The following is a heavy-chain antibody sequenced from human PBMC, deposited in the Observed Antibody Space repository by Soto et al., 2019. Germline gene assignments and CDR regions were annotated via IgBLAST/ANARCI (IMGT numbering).Heavy chain of an antibody. CDR2: IYYSGSA. J-gene: IGHJ4*02. CDR1: GGSISSGGYY. V-gene: IGHV4-31*03. Sequence: QVQLQESGPGLVKPSQTLSLTCTVSGGSISSGGYYWSWIRQHPGKGLEWIGYIYYSGSAYYNPSRKSRVTISVDTSKNQFSLTVTSVTAADTAVYYCARAPVYGGYTRDWGQGTLVTVSS. D-gene: IGHD4-17*01. CDR3: ARAPVYGGYTRD.